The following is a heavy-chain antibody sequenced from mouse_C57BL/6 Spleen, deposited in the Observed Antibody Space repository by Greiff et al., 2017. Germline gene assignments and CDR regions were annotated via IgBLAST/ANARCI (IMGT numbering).Heavy chain of an antibody. CDR1: GYTFTSYW. D-gene: IGHD1-1*01. J-gene: IGHJ4*01. Sequence: QVKLQQPGAELVQPGDSVKLSCKASGYTFTSYWMHWVKQRPGQGLEWIGMINTNSGSINYNEKFKSKATRTVDKASSTAYMQRSSLTSEDSAVYYWARSPITTVVAGDAMDYWGQGTSVTVSS. CDR3: ARSPITTVVAGDAMDY. CDR2: INTNSGSI. V-gene: IGHV1-64*01.